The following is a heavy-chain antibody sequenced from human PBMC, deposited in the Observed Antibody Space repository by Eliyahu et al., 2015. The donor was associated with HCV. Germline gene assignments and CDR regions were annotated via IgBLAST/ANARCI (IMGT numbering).Heavy chain of an antibody. V-gene: IGHV3-21*01. Sequence: EVQLVESGGGLVKPGGSLRLSCAASGFTFSSYXMNWVRQAPGKGLEWVSSISSSSSYIYYADSVKGRFTISRDNAKNSLYLQMNSLRAEDTAVYYCARSKSRNLDWLLPSPFDYWGQGTLVTVSS. CDR2: ISSSSSYI. J-gene: IGHJ4*02. D-gene: IGHD3/OR15-3a*01. CDR1: GFTFSSYX. CDR3: ARSKSRNLDWLLPSPFDY.